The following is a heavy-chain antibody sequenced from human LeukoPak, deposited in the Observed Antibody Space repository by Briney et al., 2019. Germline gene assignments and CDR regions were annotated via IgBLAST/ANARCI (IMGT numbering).Heavy chain of an antibody. CDR1: GGSISSSSYY. D-gene: IGHD6-13*01. CDR3: ARLGSGNQYSSSLVYFDY. Sequence: PSETLSLTCTVSGGSISSSSYYWGWIRQPPGKGLEWIGSIYYSGSTYYNPSLKSRVTISVDTSKNQFSLKLSSVTAADPAVYYCARLGSGNQYSSSLVYFDYWGQGTLVTVSS. J-gene: IGHJ4*02. V-gene: IGHV4-39*01. CDR2: IYYSGST.